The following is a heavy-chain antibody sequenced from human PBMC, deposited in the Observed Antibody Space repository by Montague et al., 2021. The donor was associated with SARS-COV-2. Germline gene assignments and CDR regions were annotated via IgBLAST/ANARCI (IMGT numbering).Heavy chain of an antibody. CDR2: INHSGST. CDR3: ARGKEVYAINGDLDY. CDR1: GGSFSFYY. Sequence: SETLSLTCGVDGGSFSFYYWSWIRQPPGKGLEWIGEINHSGSTNNNPSLKSRVTISIDTSKNQFSLRLSSVTAADTAVYYCARGKEVYAINGDLDYWGQGTLVTVSS. V-gene: IGHV4-34*01. J-gene: IGHJ4*02. D-gene: IGHD2-8*01.